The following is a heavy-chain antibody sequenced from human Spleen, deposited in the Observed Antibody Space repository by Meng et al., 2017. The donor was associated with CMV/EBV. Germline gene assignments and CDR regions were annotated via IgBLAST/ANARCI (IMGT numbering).Heavy chain of an antibody. Sequence: FTFDDHGMHWVRQAPGKGLEWVSLISWDGGSSYYADSVKGRFIVSRDNRKNSLYLQMNSLRAEDTVLYYCAKTFDWLSNGALGGMDVWGQGTTVTVSS. V-gene: IGHV3-43D*03. D-gene: IGHD3-9*01. J-gene: IGHJ6*02. CDR2: ISWDGGSS. CDR1: FTFDDHG. CDR3: AKTFDWLSNGALGGMDV.